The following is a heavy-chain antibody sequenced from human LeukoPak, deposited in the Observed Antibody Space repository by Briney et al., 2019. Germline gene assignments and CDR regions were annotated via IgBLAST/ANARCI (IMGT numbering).Heavy chain of an antibody. Sequence: SETLSLTCAVYGGSFSGYYWSWIRQPPGKGLEWIGEINHSGSTNYNPSLKSRVTISVDTSKNQFSLKLSSVTAADTAVYYCARRGSSGWYGCGQGTLVTVSS. CDR3: ARRGSSGWYG. V-gene: IGHV4-34*01. CDR2: INHSGST. J-gene: IGHJ4*02. D-gene: IGHD6-19*01. CDR1: GGSFSGYY.